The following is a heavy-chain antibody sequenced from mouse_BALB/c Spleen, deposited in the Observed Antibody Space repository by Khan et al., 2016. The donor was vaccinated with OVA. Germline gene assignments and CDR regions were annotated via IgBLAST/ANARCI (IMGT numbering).Heavy chain of an antibody. D-gene: IGHD2-10*02. Sequence: VQLKESGPGLVAPSQNLSITCTVSGFSLTDYGVSWIRQPPGKGLEWLGVIWGGGTTYYNSALKSRLSISKDNSKSQVFLKMNSLQTDDTAMYYCAKGVWSYYFALDYWDQGTSVTVSS. CDR3: AKGVWSYYFALDY. CDR1: GFSLTDYG. V-gene: IGHV2-6-5*01. J-gene: IGHJ4*01. CDR2: IWGGGTT.